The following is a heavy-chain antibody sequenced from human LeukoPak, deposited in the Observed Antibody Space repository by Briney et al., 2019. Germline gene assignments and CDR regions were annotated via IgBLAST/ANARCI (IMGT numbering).Heavy chain of an antibody. CDR3: ARDPGYDSSGWVAFDI. J-gene: IGHJ3*02. D-gene: IGHD3-22*01. V-gene: IGHV6-1*01. CDR2: TYYRSKWYN. CDR1: GDSVSSNSAA. Sequence: SQTLSLTCAISGDSVSSNSAAWNWIRQSPSRGLEWLGRTYYRSKWYNDYAVSVKSRITINPDTSKNQFSLQLNSVTPEDTAVYYCARDPGYDSSGWVAFDIWGQGTMVTVSS.